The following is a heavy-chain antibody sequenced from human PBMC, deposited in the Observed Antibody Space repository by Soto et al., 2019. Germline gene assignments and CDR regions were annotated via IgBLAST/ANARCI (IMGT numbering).Heavy chain of an antibody. CDR3: ARARGIAARPYPDY. Sequence: GGSLRLSCAASGFTFSSYAMSWVRQAPGKGLEWVSAISGSGGSTYYADSVKGRFTISRDNSKNTLYLQMNSLRAEDTAVYYCARARGIAARPYPDYCGQGTLVTVSS. CDR1: GFTFSSYA. J-gene: IGHJ4*02. V-gene: IGHV3-23*01. CDR2: ISGSGGST. D-gene: IGHD6-6*01.